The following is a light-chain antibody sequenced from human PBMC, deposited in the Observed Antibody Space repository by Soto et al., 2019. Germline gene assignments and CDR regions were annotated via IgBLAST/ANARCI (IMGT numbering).Light chain of an antibody. CDR1: SSDVGGYNY. CDR2: DVS. CDR3: SSYTSSSTYV. V-gene: IGLV2-14*04. Sequence: SCTGSSSDVGGYNYVSWYQQHPGKAPKLMIYDVSNRPSGVSDRFSGSKSGNTASLTISGLQAEDEADYYCSSYTSSSTYVFGGGTKVTVL. J-gene: IGLJ1*01.